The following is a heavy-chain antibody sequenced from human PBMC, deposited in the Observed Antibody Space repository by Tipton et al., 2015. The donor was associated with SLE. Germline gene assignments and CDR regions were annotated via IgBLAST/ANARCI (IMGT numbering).Heavy chain of an antibody. CDR1: GGSISSGNYY. Sequence: TLSLTCTVSGGSISSGNYYWSWIRQHPGKGLEWIGYIYYSGTTYYNPSLKSRVTISVDTSKTQFSLKLSSVTAADTAVYYCAREKQQMVPGPYSFMDGWGKGTTVTVSS. CDR3: AREKQQMVPGPYSFMDG. CDR2: IYYSGTT. J-gene: IGHJ6*03. V-gene: IGHV4-31*03. D-gene: IGHD6-13*01.